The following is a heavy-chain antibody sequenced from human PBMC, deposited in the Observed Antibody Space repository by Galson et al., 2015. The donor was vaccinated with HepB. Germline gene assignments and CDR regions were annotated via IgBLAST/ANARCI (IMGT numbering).Heavy chain of an antibody. V-gene: IGHV3-64D*06. CDR2: ISSNGGST. J-gene: IGHJ4*02. CDR1: GFTFSSYA. CDR3: VKSGEFQVPTVVTPGYFDY. D-gene: IGHD4-23*01. Sequence: SLRLSCAASGFTFSSYAMHWVRQAPGKGLEYVSAISSNGGSTYYADSVKGRFTISRDNSKNTLYLQMSSLRAEDTAVYYCVKSGEFQVPTVVTPGYFDYWGQGTLVTVSS.